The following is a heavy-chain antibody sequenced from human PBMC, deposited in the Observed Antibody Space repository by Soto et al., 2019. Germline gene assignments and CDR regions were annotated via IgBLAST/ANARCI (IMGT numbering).Heavy chain of an antibody. CDR3: ARVPSTTVTTGGVDY. D-gene: IGHD4-17*01. Sequence: QVQLQQWGAGLLKPSETLSLTCAVYGGSFSGYYWSWTRQPPGKGLEWIGEINHSGSTNYNPSLKSRVTISVDTSKNQFSLKLSSVTAADTAVYYCARVPSTTVTTGGVDYWGQGTLVTVSS. CDR1: GGSFSGYY. CDR2: INHSGST. V-gene: IGHV4-34*01. J-gene: IGHJ4*02.